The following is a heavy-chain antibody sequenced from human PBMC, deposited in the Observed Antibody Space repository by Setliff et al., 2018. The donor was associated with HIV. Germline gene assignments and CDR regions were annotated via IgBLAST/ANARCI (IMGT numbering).Heavy chain of an antibody. D-gene: IGHD3-3*01. CDR3: ARHTRQLEFLEWLSPHYYHYYYMDV. CDR1: GYSFSTYW. CDR2: IYPGDSDT. J-gene: IGHJ6*03. Sequence: GESLKISCKGSGYSFSTYWIGWVRQMPGKGLEWMGIIYPGDSDTTYSPSFQGQVTISADKSIITAYLQWSSLKASDTAMYYCARHTRQLEFLEWLSPHYYHYYYMDVWGQGTTVTVSS. V-gene: IGHV5-51*01.